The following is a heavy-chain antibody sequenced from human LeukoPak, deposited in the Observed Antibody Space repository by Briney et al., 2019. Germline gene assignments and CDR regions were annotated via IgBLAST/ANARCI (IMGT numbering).Heavy chain of an antibody. Sequence: ASVKVSCKVSGYTLTELSMHWVRQAPGKGLEWMGGFDPEDGETIYAQKFQGRVTMTEDTSTDTAYMELSSLRSEDTAVYYCATEERDIAVAEGAFDIWGQGTMVTVSS. CDR3: ATEERDIAVAEGAFDI. D-gene: IGHD6-19*01. J-gene: IGHJ3*02. CDR1: GYTLTELS. CDR2: FDPEDGET. V-gene: IGHV1-24*01.